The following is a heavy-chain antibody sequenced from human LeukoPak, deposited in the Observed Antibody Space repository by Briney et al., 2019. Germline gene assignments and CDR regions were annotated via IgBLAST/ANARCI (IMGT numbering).Heavy chain of an antibody. J-gene: IGHJ4*02. D-gene: IGHD3-22*01. V-gene: IGHV1-2*02. CDR2: INPNSGGT. CDR3: ARKYYYDSSGYPY. CDR1: GYTFTGYY. Sequence: ASVKVSCKASGYTFTGYYMHWVRQAPGQGLEWMGWINPNSGGTNYAQKFQGRVTVTRDTSISTAYMELSRLRSDDTAVYYCARKYYYDSSGYPYWGQGTLVTVSS.